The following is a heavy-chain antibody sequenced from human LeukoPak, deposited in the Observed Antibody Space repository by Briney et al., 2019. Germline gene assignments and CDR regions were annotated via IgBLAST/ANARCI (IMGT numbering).Heavy chain of an antibody. Sequence: GGSLRLSCAASGFTFSDYTMHWVRQAPGKGLEWVAVISYDESKKYYTDSVKGRFTISRDTSKNTVWLQMNSLRPEDTGLYYCARGLQLWYPGDAFDIWGQGTMVTVSS. CDR1: GFTFSDYT. J-gene: IGHJ3*02. D-gene: IGHD5-18*01. CDR3: ARGLQLWYPGDAFDI. CDR2: ISYDESKK. V-gene: IGHV3-30-3*01.